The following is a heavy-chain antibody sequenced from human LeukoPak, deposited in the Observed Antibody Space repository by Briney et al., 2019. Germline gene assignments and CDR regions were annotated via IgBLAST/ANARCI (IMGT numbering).Heavy chain of an antibody. D-gene: IGHD1-7*01. CDR1: GFTFSSYW. Sequence: PGGSLRLSCAASGFTFSSYWMHWVRQAPGKGLVWVSRINSDGSSTSYADSVKGRFTISRDNAKNTLYLQMNSLRAEDTAVHYCARYNWNSAPFDYWGQGTLVTVSS. V-gene: IGHV3-74*01. CDR3: ARYNWNSAPFDY. CDR2: INSDGSST. J-gene: IGHJ4*02.